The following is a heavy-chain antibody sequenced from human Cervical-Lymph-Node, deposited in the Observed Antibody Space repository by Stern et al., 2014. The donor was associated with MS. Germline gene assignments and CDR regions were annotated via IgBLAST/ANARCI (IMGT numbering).Heavy chain of an antibody. CDR3: ATDQGGIALY. CDR1: GGTFSINT. CDR2: IIPMFGTP. J-gene: IGHJ4*02. Sequence: MQLVESGAEVKKPGSSVKVSCKASGGTFSINTISWVRQAPGQGLEWMGGIIPMFGTPNYAQKFQGRVTTTADESTSTVYLELSSLTSQDTAVYFCATDQGGIALYWGQGTLVTVSS. D-gene: IGHD6-13*01. V-gene: IGHV1-69*01.